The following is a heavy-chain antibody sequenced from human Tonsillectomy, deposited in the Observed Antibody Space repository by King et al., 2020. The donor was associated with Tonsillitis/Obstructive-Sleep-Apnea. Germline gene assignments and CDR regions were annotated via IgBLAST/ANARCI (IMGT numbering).Heavy chain of an antibody. CDR2: ISSNGGST. CDR1: GFTFSSYA. V-gene: IGHV3-64D*06. Sequence: FQLVQSGGGLVQPGGSLRLSCSASGFTFSSYAMHWVRQAPGKGLEYVSAISSNGGSTYYADSVKGRFTISRDNSKNTLYLQMSSLRAEDTAVYYCGTGGDGYNGGGPFDYWGQGTLVTVSS. J-gene: IGHJ4*02. CDR3: GTGGDGYNGGGPFDY. D-gene: IGHD5-24*01.